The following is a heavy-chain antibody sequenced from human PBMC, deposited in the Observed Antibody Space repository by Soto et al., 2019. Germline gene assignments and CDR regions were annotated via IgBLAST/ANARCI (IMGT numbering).Heavy chain of an antibody. J-gene: IGHJ3*02. CDR1: GGSISSSSYY. CDR3: ARWLTGDRGAFDI. CDR2: IYYSGST. Sequence: KQSQTLSLTCTVSGGSISSSSYYWGWIRQPPGKGLEWIGSIYYSGSTYYNPSLKSRVTISVDTSKNQFSLKLSSVTAADTAVYYCARWLTGDRGAFDIWGQGTMVTVSS. V-gene: IGHV4-39*01. D-gene: IGHD7-27*01.